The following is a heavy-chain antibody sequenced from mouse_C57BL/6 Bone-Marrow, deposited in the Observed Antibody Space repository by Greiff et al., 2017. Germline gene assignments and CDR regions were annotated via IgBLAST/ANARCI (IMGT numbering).Heavy chain of an antibody. V-gene: IGHV5-2*01. Sequence: EVQVVESGGGLVQPGESLKLSCESNEYEFPSHDMSWVRKTPEKRLALVAAINSDGGSTYYPDTMERRFIISRDNTKKTLYLQMSRLRSEDTALYYCARHGDYGSSSYWYFDVWGTGTTVTVSS. CDR2: INSDGGST. J-gene: IGHJ1*03. CDR1: EYEFPSHD. D-gene: IGHD1-1*01. CDR3: ARHGDYGSSSYWYFDV.